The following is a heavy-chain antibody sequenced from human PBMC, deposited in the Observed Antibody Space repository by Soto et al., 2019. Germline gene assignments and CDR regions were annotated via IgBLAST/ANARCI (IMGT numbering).Heavy chain of an antibody. CDR2: ISGSGGST. Sequence: PGGSLRLSCAASGFTFSSYAMSWVRQAPGKGLEWVSAISGSGGSTYYADSVKGRFTISRDNSKNTLYLQMNSLRAEDTAVYYCAKGDRYRTNGVCYASYYYYGMDVWGQGTTVTVSS. J-gene: IGHJ6*02. CDR1: GFTFSSYA. CDR3: AKGDRYRTNGVCYASYYYYGMDV. D-gene: IGHD2-8*01. V-gene: IGHV3-23*01.